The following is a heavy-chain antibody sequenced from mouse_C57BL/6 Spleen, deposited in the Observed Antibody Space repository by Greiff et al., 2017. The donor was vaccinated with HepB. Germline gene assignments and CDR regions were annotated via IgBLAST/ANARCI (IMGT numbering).Heavy chain of an antibody. CDR1: GYTFTDYE. CDR3: TRNYYGNYETVDY. D-gene: IGHD2-1*01. Sequence: QVQLQQSGAELVRPGASVTLSCKASGYTFTDYEMHWVKQTPVHGLEWIGAIDPETGGTAYNQKFKGKAILTADKSSSTAYMELRSLTSEDSAVYDCTRNYYGNYETVDYWGQGTSVTVSS. J-gene: IGHJ4*01. V-gene: IGHV1-15*01. CDR2: IDPETGGT.